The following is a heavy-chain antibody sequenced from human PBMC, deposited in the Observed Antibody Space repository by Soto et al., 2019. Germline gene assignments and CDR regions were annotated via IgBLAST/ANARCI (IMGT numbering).Heavy chain of an antibody. CDR1: GGSVSSGSYY. Sequence: APLSLTCTVSGGSVSSGSYYWSWIRQPPGKGLEWIGYIYYSGSTNYNPSLKSRVTISVDTSKNQFSLKLSSVTAADTAVYYCARDPHRQWLACFDYWGQGTLVTVSS. CDR3: ARDPHRQWLACFDY. D-gene: IGHD6-19*01. V-gene: IGHV4-61*01. CDR2: IYYSGST. J-gene: IGHJ4*02.